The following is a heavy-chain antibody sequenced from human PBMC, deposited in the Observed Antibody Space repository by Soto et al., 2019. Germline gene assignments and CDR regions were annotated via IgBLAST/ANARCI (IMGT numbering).Heavy chain of an antibody. J-gene: IGHJ2*01. D-gene: IGHD2-15*01. CDR2: ISGTGGTT. CDR3: VFFFQAEDGIRDTVPVSAFLLNRSSDL. V-gene: IGHV3-23*01. Sequence: KGLEWVSAISGTGGTTYYADSGKGRFTISRDNSRNTLHLQMNSVRAEDTAIYYCVFFFQAEDGIRDTVPVSAFLLNRSSDL.